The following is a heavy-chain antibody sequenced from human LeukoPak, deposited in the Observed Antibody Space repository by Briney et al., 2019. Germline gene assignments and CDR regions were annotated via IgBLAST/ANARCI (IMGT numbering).Heavy chain of an antibody. D-gene: IGHD2-8*02. J-gene: IGHJ4*02. CDR3: AREYWVFDY. V-gene: IGHV4-38-2*02. Sequence: SETLSLTCVVSGYSLSSGYHWGWIRQPPGKGLEWIGSVYRSGTTYYDPSLKSRVTISVDTSKNQISLKVRSVTAADTAMYYCAREYWVFDYWGQGILVTVSS. CDR1: GYSLSSGYH. CDR2: VYRSGTT.